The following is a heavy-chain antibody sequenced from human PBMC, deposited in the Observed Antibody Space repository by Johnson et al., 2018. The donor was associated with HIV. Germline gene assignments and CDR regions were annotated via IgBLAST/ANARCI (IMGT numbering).Heavy chain of an antibody. D-gene: IGHD3-10*01. CDR3: TTMSALWFGDLHVFGDGFDI. CDR1: GFTFNNAW. Sequence: VQLVESGGGLVKPGGSLRLSCAASGFTFNNAWMGWVRQAPGKGLEWVGRIKSKTDGGTTDSAAPVNGRFTISRDDSKNTLYLQMNGLKTEDTAVYYCTTMSALWFGDLHVFGDGFDIWGQGTMVTVSS. J-gene: IGHJ3*02. CDR2: IKSKTDGGTT. V-gene: IGHV3-15*01.